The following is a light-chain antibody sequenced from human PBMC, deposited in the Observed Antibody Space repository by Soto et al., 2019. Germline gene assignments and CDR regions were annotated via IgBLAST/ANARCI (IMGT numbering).Light chain of an antibody. CDR1: SSDVGAYHF. CDR3: SAYTVSRTYV. J-gene: IGLJ1*01. CDR2: NVY. V-gene: IGLV2-14*03. Sequence: QSVLTQPASVSGSPGQSITISCTGTSSDVGAYHFVSWHQQHPGKAPKLIIYNVYDRPSGISYRFSGSKSRNTASLTISGLQGEDEADYYCSAYTVSRTYVFGTGTKVTVL.